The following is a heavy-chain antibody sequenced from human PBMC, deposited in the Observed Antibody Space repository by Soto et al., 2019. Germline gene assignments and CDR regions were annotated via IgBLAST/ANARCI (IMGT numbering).Heavy chain of an antibody. D-gene: IGHD3-3*01. CDR3: AMGPTIFGVVQTYGMDV. Sequence: QVQLVQSGAEVKKPGASVKVSCKASGYTFTSYGITWVRQAPGQGLEWMGWISGYYGITNYAQKLQGRVTMTTDTFTSTAYMELRSLRSDETAGYYCAMGPTIFGVVQTYGMDVWGQGTTVTISS. CDR1: GYTFTSYG. V-gene: IGHV1-18*01. J-gene: IGHJ6*02. CDR2: ISGYYGIT.